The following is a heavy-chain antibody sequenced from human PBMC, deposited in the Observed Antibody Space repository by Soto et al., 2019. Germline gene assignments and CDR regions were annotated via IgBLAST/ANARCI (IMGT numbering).Heavy chain of an antibody. D-gene: IGHD6-6*01. CDR2: INSDGSST. J-gene: IGHJ4*02. CDR1: GFTFSSYW. CDR3: ATWRGSSSLGFDS. V-gene: IGHV3-74*01. Sequence: PGXSLRLYCAASGFTFSSYWVHWILQAPGKGLVWVSRINSDGSSTTYADSVKGRFTISRDNAKNTLYLQMNSLRAEDTAVYYCATWRGSSSLGFDSWGQGTLVTVSS.